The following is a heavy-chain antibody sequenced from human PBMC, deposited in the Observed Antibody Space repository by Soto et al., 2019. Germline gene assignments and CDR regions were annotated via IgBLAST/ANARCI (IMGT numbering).Heavy chain of an antibody. D-gene: IGHD3-9*01. V-gene: IGHV3-7*03. CDR1: GFTFSTYW. Sequence: GGSLRLSCASSGFTFSTYWMSLVRQAPGKGLEWVANIKQDGSEKFYVDSVKGRFTISRDNSKNTLDLQMDSLRAEDTAVYYCAKGDILTGSRQGWDYWGQGTLVTVSS. CDR2: IKQDGSEK. J-gene: IGHJ4*02. CDR3: AKGDILTGSRQGWDY.